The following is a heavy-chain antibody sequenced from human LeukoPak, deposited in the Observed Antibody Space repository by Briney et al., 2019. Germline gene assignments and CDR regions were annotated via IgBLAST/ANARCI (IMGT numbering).Heavy chain of an antibody. V-gene: IGHV1-69*05. CDR2: IIPIFGTA. CDR3: ARSRVVGQPDAYDI. J-gene: IGHJ3*02. Sequence: SVKVSCKASGGTFSSYAISWVRQAPGQGLEWMGGIIPIFGTANYAQKFQGRVTITTDESTSTAYMELSSLRSEDTAVYYCARSRVVGQPDAYDIWGQGTMVTVSS. CDR1: GGTFSSYA.